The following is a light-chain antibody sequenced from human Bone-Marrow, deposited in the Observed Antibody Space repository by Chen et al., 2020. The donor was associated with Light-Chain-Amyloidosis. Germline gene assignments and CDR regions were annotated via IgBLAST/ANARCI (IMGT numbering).Light chain of an antibody. CDR3: VAWDDSLNGHVV. J-gene: IGLJ2*01. CDR2: SNN. Sequence: QSVLTQPPSASGTPGQRVTISCSGSSSNIGSNTVNWYQQLPGTAPKLLIYSNNQRPSGVPDRFSGSKSGTSASLAIGGLQSEDEADYYCVAWDDSLNGHVVFGGGTKLTVL. CDR1: SSNIGSNT. V-gene: IGLV1-44*01.